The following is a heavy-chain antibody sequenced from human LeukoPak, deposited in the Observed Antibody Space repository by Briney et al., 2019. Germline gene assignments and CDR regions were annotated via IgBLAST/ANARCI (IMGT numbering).Heavy chain of an antibody. V-gene: IGHV4-30-2*01. Sequence: SQTLSLTCTVSGGSISSGGYYWSWIRQPPGKGLEWIGYIYHSGSTYYNPSLKSRVTISVDRSKNQFSLKLSSVTAADTAVYYCARVLPGSRIAAAGYNWFDPWGQGTLVTVSS. CDR3: ARVLPGSRIAAAGYNWFDP. CDR1: GGSISSGGYY. D-gene: IGHD6-13*01. CDR2: IYHSGST. J-gene: IGHJ5*02.